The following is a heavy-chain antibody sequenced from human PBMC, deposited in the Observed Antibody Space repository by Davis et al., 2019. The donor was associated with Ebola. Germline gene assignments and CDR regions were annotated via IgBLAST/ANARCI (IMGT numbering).Heavy chain of an antibody. J-gene: IGHJ6*02. CDR2: ISGSGGST. Sequence: PGGSLRLSCAASAFTFSSYAMTWVRQAPGKGLEWVSAISGSGGSTYYADSVKGRFTISRDNSKNTLYLQMNSLRAEDTAVYYCARADSSGWTIYYYYGMDVWGQGTTVTVSS. CDR3: ARADSSGWTIYYYYGMDV. D-gene: IGHD6-19*01. CDR1: AFTFSSYA. V-gene: IGHV3-23*01.